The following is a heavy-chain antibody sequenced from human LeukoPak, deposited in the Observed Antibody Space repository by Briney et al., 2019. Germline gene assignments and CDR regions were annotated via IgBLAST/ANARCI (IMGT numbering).Heavy chain of an antibody. CDR3: ARVAPGGDYDLDY. Sequence: PSETLSLTCTVSGGSISSSSYYWGWIRQPPGKGLEWIGSIYYSGSTYYNPSLKSRVTISVDTSKNQFSLKLSSVTAADTAVYYCARVAPGGDYDLDYWGQGTLVTVSS. CDR2: IYYSGST. V-gene: IGHV4-39*07. CDR1: GGSISSSSYY. J-gene: IGHJ4*02. D-gene: IGHD4-17*01.